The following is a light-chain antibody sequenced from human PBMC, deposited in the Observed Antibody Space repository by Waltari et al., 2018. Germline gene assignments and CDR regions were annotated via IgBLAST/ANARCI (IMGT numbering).Light chain of an antibody. CDR2: GAS. CDR1: QSVTSN. J-gene: IGKJ4*01. CDR3: QQYNKWPPT. V-gene: IGKV3-15*01. Sequence: EIVMTQSPATLSLSPGERATLSCRTSQSVTSNLAWYQQKPGQAPSLLIYGASTRATGVPLRFSGSGSGAEFTLTISSRQSEDLAIYHCQQYNKWPPTFGGGTKVEIK.